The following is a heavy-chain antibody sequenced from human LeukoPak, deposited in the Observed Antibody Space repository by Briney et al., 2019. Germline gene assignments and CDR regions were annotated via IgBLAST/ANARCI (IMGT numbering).Heavy chain of an antibody. CDR3: ARAFGSYGYYFDY. CDR2: TNHSGST. V-gene: IGHV4-34*01. J-gene: IGHJ4*02. CDR1: GGSFSGYY. Sequence: SETLSLTCAVYGGSFSGYYWSWIRQPPGKGLEWIGETNHSGSTNYNPSLKSRVTISVDTSKNQFSLKLSSVTAADTAVYYCARAFGSYGYYFDYWGQGTLVTVSS. D-gene: IGHD5-18*01.